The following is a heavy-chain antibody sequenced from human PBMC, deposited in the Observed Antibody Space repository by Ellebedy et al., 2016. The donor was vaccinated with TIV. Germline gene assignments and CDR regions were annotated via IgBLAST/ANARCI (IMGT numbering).Heavy chain of an antibody. V-gene: IGHV3-7*01. D-gene: IGHD4-17*01. CDR1: GFSFRSYW. CDR3: ARRGSYGDYAVQINSWFDR. Sequence: GESLKISCAASGFSFRSYWMSWVRQAPGKGLEWVANIYQDGSDEYYVDSVKGRFTISRDNDNKARFLQMNSLRVEDTAVYYCARRGSYGDYAVQINSWFDRWGRGTLVTVSS. J-gene: IGHJ5*02. CDR2: IYQDGSDE.